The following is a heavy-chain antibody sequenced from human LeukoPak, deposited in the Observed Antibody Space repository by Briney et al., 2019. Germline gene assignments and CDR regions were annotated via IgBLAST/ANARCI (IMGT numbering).Heavy chain of an antibody. CDR2: ISGSGTHT. D-gene: IGHD6-13*01. Sequence: GGSLRLSCAASGFTFSDYYMTWIRQSPEKGLEWVSYISGSGTHTNYADSVKGRFTISRDNAKNSLYLQMSSLRADDTAVYYCARVRVITAAGTYDLWGQGTLVTVSS. CDR1: GFTFSDYY. CDR3: ARVRVITAAGTYDL. J-gene: IGHJ5*02. V-gene: IGHV3-11*06.